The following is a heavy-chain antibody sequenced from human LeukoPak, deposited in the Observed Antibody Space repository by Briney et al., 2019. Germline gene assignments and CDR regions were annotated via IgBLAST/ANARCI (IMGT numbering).Heavy chain of an antibody. CDR3: ARGYYYYGMDV. V-gene: IGHV4-59*01. J-gene: IGHJ6*02. CDR2: IYYSGST. CDR1: GGSISSYY. Sequence: SETLSLTCTVSGGSISSYYWSWIRQPPGKGLEWIGYIYYSGSTNYNPSLKSRVTISVDTSKNQFSLKLSSVTAADTAVYYCARGYYYYGMDVWGQGTTVTVSS.